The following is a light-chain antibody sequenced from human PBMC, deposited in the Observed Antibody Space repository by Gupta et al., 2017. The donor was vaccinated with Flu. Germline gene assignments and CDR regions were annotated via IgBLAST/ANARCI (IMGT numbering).Light chain of an antibody. V-gene: IGLV1-47*01. CDR3: GAWDDSLKTYV. J-gene: IGLJ1*01. CDR1: SSNIGSDY. CDR2: RNN. Sequence: QSVMTQPPSASGTPGQRVTISCSGNSSNIGSDYVYWYQQLPGVAPKLLISRNNQRPSGVPDRFSGSKSGTSASLAISGLRSEDEADCYCGAWDDSLKTYVFGTGTKVTVL.